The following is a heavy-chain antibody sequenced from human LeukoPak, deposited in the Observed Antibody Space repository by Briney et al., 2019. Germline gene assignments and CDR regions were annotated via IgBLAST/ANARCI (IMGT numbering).Heavy chain of an antibody. V-gene: IGHV4-4*07. J-gene: IGHJ4*02. D-gene: IGHD3-10*01. CDR3: ARLRYYASGSSTHYYFDY. CDR2: IYSSGRT. Sequence: SETLSLTCTVSGGSISGDYWSWIRQPAGKGLEWIGRIYSSGRTDYNPSLKSRVTMSVDTFKNQFSLKLSSVTAADTAVYYCARLRYYASGSSTHYYFDYWGQGTLVTVSS. CDR1: GGSISGDY.